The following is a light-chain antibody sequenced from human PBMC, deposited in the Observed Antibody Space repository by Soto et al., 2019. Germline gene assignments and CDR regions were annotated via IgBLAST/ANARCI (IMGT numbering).Light chain of an antibody. Sequence: DIQMTQSPSSPSASVGDTVTLTCLASQGFTNYLAWYQQKPGKAPKLLIYAASTLQSGVPPRFSGSGSGTHFTLTISSLQPEDAATYYCQKYNTAPYTFGQGTRLEI. CDR3: QKYNTAPYT. J-gene: IGKJ5*01. V-gene: IGKV1-27*01. CDR2: AAS. CDR1: QGFTNY.